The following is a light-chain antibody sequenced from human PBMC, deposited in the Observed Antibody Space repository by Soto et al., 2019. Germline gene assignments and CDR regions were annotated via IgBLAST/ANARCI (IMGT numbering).Light chain of an antibody. CDR3: QQYTNWPSWT. CDR1: QSVNSY. J-gene: IGKJ1*01. Sequence: EKVMTQSTATLSMSPGERATLSCRASQSVNSYLAWYQQKPGQAPRLLIYGASTRATGIPARFSGSGSGTEFTLPISSLQSEDFAVYYCQQYTNWPSWTFGQGTKVEIK. V-gene: IGKV3-15*01. CDR2: GAS.